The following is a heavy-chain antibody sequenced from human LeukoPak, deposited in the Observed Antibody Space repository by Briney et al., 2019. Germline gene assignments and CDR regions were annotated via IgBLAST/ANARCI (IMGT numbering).Heavy chain of an antibody. D-gene: IGHD6-19*01. CDR3: AKDLTGYSSGWFDY. CDR1: GFTFDDYA. V-gene: IGHV3-9*03. CDR2: ISWNSGSI. J-gene: IGHJ4*02. Sequence: PGGSLRLSCAASGFTFDDYAMYWVRQAPGKGLEWVSGISWNSGSIGYADSVKGRFTISRDNAKNSLYLQMNSLRAEDMALYYCAKDLTGYSSGWFDYWGQGTLVTVSS.